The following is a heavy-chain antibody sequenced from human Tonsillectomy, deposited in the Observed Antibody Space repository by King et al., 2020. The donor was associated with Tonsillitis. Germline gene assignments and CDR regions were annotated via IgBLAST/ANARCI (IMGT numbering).Heavy chain of an antibody. CDR1: GFTFSSYW. V-gene: IGHV3-74*01. Sequence: VQLVESGGGLVQPGGSLRLSCAASGFTFSSYWMHWVRQAPGKGLMWVSRINSAGSTTTYADSVKGRFTISRDNAKNTLYLQMNSLRAEDTALYYCARGVLERSTITIAYWGQGTLVTVSS. CDR3: ARGVLERSTITIAY. CDR2: INSAGSTT. D-gene: IGHD5-24*01. J-gene: IGHJ4*02.